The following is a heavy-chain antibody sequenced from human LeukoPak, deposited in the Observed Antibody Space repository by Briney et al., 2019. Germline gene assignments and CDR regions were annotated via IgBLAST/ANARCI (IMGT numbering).Heavy chain of an antibody. J-gene: IGHJ1*01. D-gene: IGHD3-22*01. CDR3: ARTYDSSGYYDIH. V-gene: IGHV4-38-2*01. CDR1: GVSISSGNW. Sequence: SETLSLTCAVSGVSISSGNWWSWIRQPPGKGLEWIGSIYYSGSTYYNPSLKSRVTISVDTSKNQFSLKLSSVTAADTAVYYCARTYDSSGYYDIHWGQGTLVTVSS. CDR2: IYYSGST.